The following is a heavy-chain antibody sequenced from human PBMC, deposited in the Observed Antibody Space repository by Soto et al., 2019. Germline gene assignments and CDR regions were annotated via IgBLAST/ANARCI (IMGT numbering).Heavy chain of an antibody. D-gene: IGHD3-3*01. CDR2: INAGNGNT. CDR3: ASGYYDCWSGYYTGYYGMDV. J-gene: IGHJ6*02. Sequence: GASVKVSCKASGYTFTSYAMYWVRQAPGQRLEWMGWINAGNGNTKYSQKFQGRVTITRDTSASTAYMELSSLRSEDTAVYYCASGYYDCWSGYYTGYYGMDVWGQGTTVTVSS. CDR1: GYTFTSYA. V-gene: IGHV1-3*01.